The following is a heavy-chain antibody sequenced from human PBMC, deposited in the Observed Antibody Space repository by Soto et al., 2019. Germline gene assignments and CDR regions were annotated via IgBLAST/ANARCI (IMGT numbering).Heavy chain of an antibody. Sequence: GASVKVSCKASGGTFSSYAISWVRQAPGQGLEWMGGIIPIFGTANYAQKFQGRVTITADKSTSTAYMELSSLRSEDTAVYYCATSYGSGSQAFDYWGQGALVTVDS. CDR3: ATSYGSGSQAFDY. V-gene: IGHV1-69*06. D-gene: IGHD3-10*01. J-gene: IGHJ4*02. CDR1: GGTFSSYA. CDR2: IIPIFGTA.